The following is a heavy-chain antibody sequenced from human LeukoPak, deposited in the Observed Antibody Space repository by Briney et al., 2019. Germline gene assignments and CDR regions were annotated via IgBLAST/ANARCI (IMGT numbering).Heavy chain of an antibody. CDR1: GFTFDDYA. Sequence: PGGSLRLSCAASGFTFDDYAMHWVRHAPGKGLEWVTGISWNSGSIGYADSVKGRFTISRDNAKNSLYLQMNSLRAEDTALYYCAKDLIPRYSSSWFYGMDVWGQGTTVTVSS. J-gene: IGHJ6*02. CDR2: ISWNSGSI. D-gene: IGHD6-13*01. V-gene: IGHV3-9*01. CDR3: AKDLIPRYSSSWFYGMDV.